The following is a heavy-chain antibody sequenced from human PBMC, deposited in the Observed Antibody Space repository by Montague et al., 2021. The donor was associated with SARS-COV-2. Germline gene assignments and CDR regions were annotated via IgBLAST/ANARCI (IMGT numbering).Heavy chain of an antibody. Sequence: SETLSLTCDVYGGSFSRYFWSWIRQPPGRGPELIGHISPIGSTRYNPSLDSRVTISLDTSKSRLSLELTSVTVADTSIYFCVGAPNGYYFDYWGQGTPVSVSS. V-gene: IGHV4-34*01. CDR2: ISPIGST. CDR1: GGSFSRYF. D-gene: IGHD3-16*01. CDR3: VGAPNGYYFDY. J-gene: IGHJ4*02.